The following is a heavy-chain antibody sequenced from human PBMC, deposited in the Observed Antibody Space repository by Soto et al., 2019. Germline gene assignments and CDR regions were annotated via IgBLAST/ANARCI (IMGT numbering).Heavy chain of an antibody. CDR2: IYPRDSDT. V-gene: IGHV5-51*01. CDR3: ARQMYEGYYKYAMDV. Sequence: GESLKICCKGSGYVFTTYWIGWGVQMRWKGLEWMGIIYPRDSDTRYSPSFEGQVTISVDKSITTAYLQWSSLQASDTAMYYCARQMYEGYYKYAMDVWGQGTTVTVSS. D-gene: IGHD2-8*01. J-gene: IGHJ6*02. CDR1: GYVFTTYW.